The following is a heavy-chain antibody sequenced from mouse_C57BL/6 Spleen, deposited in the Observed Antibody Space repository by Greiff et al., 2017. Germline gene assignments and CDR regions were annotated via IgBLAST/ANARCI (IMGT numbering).Heavy chain of an antibody. CDR2: INPSSGYT. D-gene: IGHD1-1*01. CDR1: GYTFTSYW. Sequence: VKLQQSGAELAKPGASVKLSCKASGYTFTSYWMHWVKQRPGKGLAWIGYINPSSGYTKYNQKFKDKATLTADKSSSTAYLQLSSLTYEASAVYYCARRVNYGSNYDYFDDWGQGTTLTVSS. V-gene: IGHV1-7*01. CDR3: ARRVNYGSNYDYFDD. J-gene: IGHJ2*01.